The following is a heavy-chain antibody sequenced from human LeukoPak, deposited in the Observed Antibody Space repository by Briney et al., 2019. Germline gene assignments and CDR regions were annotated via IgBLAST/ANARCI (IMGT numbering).Heavy chain of an antibody. Sequence: GESLKISCKGSGYSFTNYRIGWVRQMPGKGLEWTGIIYPGDSETRYSPSFQGQVTISAAMYISTAYLQWSSLKAADTAMYYCARGERDAFDIWGQGTMVTVSS. J-gene: IGHJ3*02. CDR2: IYPGDSET. CDR1: GYSFTNYR. D-gene: IGHD1-26*01. CDR3: ARGERDAFDI. V-gene: IGHV5-51*01.